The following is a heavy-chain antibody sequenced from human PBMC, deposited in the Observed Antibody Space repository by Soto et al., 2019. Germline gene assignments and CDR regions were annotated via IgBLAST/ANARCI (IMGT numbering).Heavy chain of an antibody. Sequence: PSETLSLTCTVSGGSISSYYWSWIRQPPGKGLEWIGYIYYSGSTNYNPSLKSRVTISVDTSKNQFSLKLSSVTAADTAVYYCARTRRTSWSLPPGSFDPWGQGTLVTVSS. CDR1: GGSISSYY. J-gene: IGHJ5*02. CDR3: ARTRRTSWSLPPGSFDP. CDR2: IYYSGST. D-gene: IGHD2-2*01. V-gene: IGHV4-59*01.